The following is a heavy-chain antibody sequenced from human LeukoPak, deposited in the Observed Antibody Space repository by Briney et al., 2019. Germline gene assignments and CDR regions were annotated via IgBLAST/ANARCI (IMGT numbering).Heavy chain of an antibody. CDR2: MNPNSGNT. J-gene: IGHJ6*02. Sequence: ASVKVSCKASGYTFTSYDINWVRQATGQGLEWMGWMNPNSGNTGYAQKFQGRVTMTMNTSISTAYMELSSLRSEDTAVYYCARVEGFGELYRYYYYGMDVWGQGTTVTVSS. D-gene: IGHD3-10*01. CDR3: ARVEGFGELYRYYYYGMDV. CDR1: GYTFTSYD. V-gene: IGHV1-8*01.